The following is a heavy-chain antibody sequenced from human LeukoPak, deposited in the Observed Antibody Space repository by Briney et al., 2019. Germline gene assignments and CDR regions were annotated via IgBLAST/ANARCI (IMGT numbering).Heavy chain of an antibody. Sequence: PGGSLRLSCAASGFTFSSHGMHRVRQAPGKGLEWVAFIRYDGSNKYYADSVKGRFTISRDNFKNTLYLQMNSLRAEDTAVFYCAKGGGYEAQYYYYYMHVWGKGTTVTISS. V-gene: IGHV3-30*02. CDR3: AKGGGYEAQYYYYYMHV. CDR2: IRYDGSNK. J-gene: IGHJ6*03. D-gene: IGHD5-12*01. CDR1: GFTFSSHG.